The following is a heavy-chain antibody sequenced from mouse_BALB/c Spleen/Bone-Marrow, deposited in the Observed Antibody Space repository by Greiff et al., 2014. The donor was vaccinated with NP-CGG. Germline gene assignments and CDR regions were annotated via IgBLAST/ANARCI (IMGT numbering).Heavy chain of an antibody. CDR3: ARLYGNYGGYFDY. Sequence: VQVVESGPGLVAPSQSLSITCTVSGFSLSRYSVHWVRQPPGKGLEWLEMIWGGGSTDYNSALKSRLSISKDNSKSQVFLKMNSLQTDDTAMYYCARLYGNYGGYFDYWGQGTTLTVSS. CDR1: GFSLSRYS. J-gene: IGHJ2*01. V-gene: IGHV2-6-4*01. CDR2: IWGGGST. D-gene: IGHD2-10*02.